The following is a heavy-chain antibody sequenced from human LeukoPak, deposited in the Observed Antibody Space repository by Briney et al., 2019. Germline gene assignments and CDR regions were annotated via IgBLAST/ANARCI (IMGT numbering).Heavy chain of an antibody. CDR1: GFSFISYG. J-gene: IGHJ4*02. V-gene: IGHV3-30*18. D-gene: IGHD4-17*01. Sequence: GGSLRLSCAASGFSFISYGMHWVRQAPGKGLEWVGVITDDGRRKDYADSVKGRFTISRDNSKDTLYLQMNSLRAEDTAVYYCAKRPSDYGDYVSYFDYWGQGTLVTVSS. CDR3: AKRPSDYGDYVSYFDY. CDR2: ITDDGRRK.